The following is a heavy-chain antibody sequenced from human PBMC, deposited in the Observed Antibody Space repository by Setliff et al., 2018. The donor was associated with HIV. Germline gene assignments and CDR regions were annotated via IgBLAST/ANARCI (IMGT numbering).Heavy chain of an antibody. J-gene: IGHJ4*02. CDR3: ARHDTEYSSYPIDY. D-gene: IGHD6-6*01. V-gene: IGHV4-39*01. Sequence: PSETLSLTCTVFGGSISSSIYYWGWIRQPPGKGLEWIGFIYYSGSTYYYGGSTYYNPSLKSRVTISVDTSKNQFSLKLSSVTAADTAVYYCARHDTEYSSYPIDYWGQGNLVTVSS. CDR2: IYYSGSTYYYGGST. CDR1: GGSISSSIYY.